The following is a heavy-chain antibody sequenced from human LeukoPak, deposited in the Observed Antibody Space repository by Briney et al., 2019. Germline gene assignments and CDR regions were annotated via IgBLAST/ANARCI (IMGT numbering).Heavy chain of an antibody. CDR1: GFTFSSYG. CDR3: AKVGESNGDFDY. J-gene: IGHJ4*02. V-gene: IGHV3-30*18. CDR2: ISYDGSNK. Sequence: PGGSLRLSCAASGFTFSSYGMHWVRQAPGKGLEWVAVISYDGSNKYYADSVKGRFTISRDNSKNTLYLQMNSLRAEDTAVYYCAKVGESNGDFDYWGQGTLVTVSS. D-gene: IGHD3-16*01.